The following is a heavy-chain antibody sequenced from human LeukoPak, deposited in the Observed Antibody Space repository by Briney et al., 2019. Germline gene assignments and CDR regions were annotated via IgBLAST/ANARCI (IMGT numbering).Heavy chain of an antibody. D-gene: IGHD6-19*01. Sequence: GGSLRLSCAASGFTFSNFWMTWVRQAPGKGLEWVAHINQDGSVKYYAASVKGRFTISRDNAKNSFYLHMSSLRAEDTAVYYCAGEQDVSAWIHWGQGALVTVSS. CDR2: INQDGSVK. V-gene: IGHV3-7*05. CDR3: AGEQDVSAWIH. J-gene: IGHJ4*02. CDR1: GFTFSNFW.